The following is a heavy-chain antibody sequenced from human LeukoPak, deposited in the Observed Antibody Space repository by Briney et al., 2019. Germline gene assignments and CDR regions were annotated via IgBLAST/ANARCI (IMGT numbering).Heavy chain of an antibody. CDR1: GGSFSGYY. CDR3: ARVGIARWFGEFYYYYGMDV. V-gene: IGHV4-34*01. D-gene: IGHD3-10*01. Sequence: KPSETLSLTCAVYGGSFSGYYWSWIRQPPGKGLEWIGEINHSRSTNYNPSLKSRVTISVDTSKNQFSLKLSSVTAADTAVYYCARVGIARWFGEFYYYYGMDVWGQGTTVTVSS. J-gene: IGHJ6*02. CDR2: INHSRST.